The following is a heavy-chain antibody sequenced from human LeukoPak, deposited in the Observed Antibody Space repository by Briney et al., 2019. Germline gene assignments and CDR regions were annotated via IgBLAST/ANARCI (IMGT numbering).Heavy chain of an antibody. Sequence: PSETLSLTCTVSGGSISSYYWSWIRQPPGRGLEWIGYIYYSGSTNYNPSLKSRVTISVDTSKNQFSLKLSSVTAADTAVYYCTSSSSYSGSYYGFFVNAFDTWGQGTMVTVSS. CDR2: IYYSGST. D-gene: IGHD1-26*01. V-gene: IGHV4-59*01. J-gene: IGHJ3*02. CDR1: GGSISSYY. CDR3: TSSSSYSGSYYGFFVNAFDT.